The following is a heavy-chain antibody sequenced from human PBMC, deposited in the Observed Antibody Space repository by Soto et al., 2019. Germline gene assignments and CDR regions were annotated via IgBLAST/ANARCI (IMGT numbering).Heavy chain of an antibody. CDR3: ARDLPLVRGVGFDY. Sequence: EVQLVESGGGLVQPGGSLRLSCAASGFTIRNYWMHWVRQVPGKGLVWVSRINGDGSTNYADSVKGRFTISSDNAKNTLYLQMNRLRFEYTAFYYCARDLPLVRGVGFDYWGPGILVTVSS. J-gene: IGHJ4*02. D-gene: IGHD3-10*01. V-gene: IGHV3-74*01. CDR1: GFTIRNYW. CDR2: INGDGST.